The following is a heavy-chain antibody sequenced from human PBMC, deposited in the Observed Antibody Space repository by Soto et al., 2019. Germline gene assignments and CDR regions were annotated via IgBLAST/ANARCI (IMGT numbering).Heavy chain of an antibody. CDR2: TNWNGATT. V-gene: IGHV3-20*01. Sequence: EVQLVVSGGGVVRPGGSMRLSCTASGFTFDDYSMTWVRQIPGKGLEWVSTTNWNGATTAYADSVRGRFTISRDNAKNSLYLQLDTVTAEDTAFYHCARDSDDSTGYYDDWGQGTLVTVSS. D-gene: IGHD4-4*01. CDR1: GFTFDDYS. CDR3: ARDSDDSTGYYDD. J-gene: IGHJ4*02.